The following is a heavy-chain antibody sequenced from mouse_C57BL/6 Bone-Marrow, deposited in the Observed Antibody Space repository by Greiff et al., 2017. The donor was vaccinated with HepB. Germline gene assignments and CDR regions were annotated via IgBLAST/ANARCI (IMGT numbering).Heavy chain of an antibody. J-gene: IGHJ3*01. D-gene: IGHD1-1*01. V-gene: IGHV5-6*01. CDR1: GFTFSSYG. CDR2: ISSGGSYT. CDR3: ARHGELRWFAY. Sequence: EVQLVESGGDLVKPGGSLKLSCAASGFTFSSYGMSWVRQTPDKRLEWVATISSGGSYTYYPDSVKGRFTISRDNAKNTLYLQMSSLKSEDTAMYYCARHGELRWFAYWGQGTLVTVSA.